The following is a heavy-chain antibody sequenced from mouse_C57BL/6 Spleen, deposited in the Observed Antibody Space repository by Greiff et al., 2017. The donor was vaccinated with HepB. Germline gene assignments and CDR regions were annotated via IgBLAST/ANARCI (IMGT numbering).Heavy chain of an antibody. Sequence: EVQLQQSGPELVKPGASVKIPCKASGYTFTDYNMDWVKQSHGKSLEWIGDINPNNGGTIYNQKFKGKATLTVDKSSSTAYMELRSLTSEDTAVYYCARGGSSGYVLYAMDYWGQGTSVTVSS. J-gene: IGHJ4*01. CDR3: ARGGSSGYVLYAMDY. CDR2: INPNNGGT. CDR1: GYTFTDYN. V-gene: IGHV1-18*01. D-gene: IGHD3-2*02.